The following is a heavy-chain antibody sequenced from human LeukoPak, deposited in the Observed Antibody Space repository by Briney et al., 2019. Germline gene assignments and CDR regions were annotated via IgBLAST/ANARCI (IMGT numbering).Heavy chain of an antibody. CDR1: GGSISSSSYY. V-gene: IGHV4-39*01. Sequence: SETLSLTCTVSGGSISSSSYYWGWIRQPPGKGLEWIGSIYYSGSTYYNPSLKSRFTISVYTSKNQFSLKLSSVTAADTAVYYCAECRYCSGGSCYSGVCDYWGQGTLVTVSS. D-gene: IGHD2-15*01. J-gene: IGHJ4*02. CDR2: IYYSGST. CDR3: AECRYCSGGSCYSGVCDY.